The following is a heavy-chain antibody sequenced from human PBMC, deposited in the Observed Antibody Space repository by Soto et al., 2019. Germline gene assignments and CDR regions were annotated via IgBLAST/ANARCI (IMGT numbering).Heavy chain of an antibody. CDR1: GGTFSSYA. V-gene: IGHV1-69*01. Sequence: QVQLVQSGAEVKKPGSSVKVSCKASGGTFSSYAISWVRQAPGQGLEWMGGIIPSFGTANYAQKFQGRVTITADESTSTPYMGLSSLRSEDTAVYYCASANVVVPPRVSYYYYGMDVWGQGTTVTVS. CDR2: IIPSFGTA. D-gene: IGHD2-2*01. CDR3: ASANVVVPPRVSYYYYGMDV. J-gene: IGHJ6*02.